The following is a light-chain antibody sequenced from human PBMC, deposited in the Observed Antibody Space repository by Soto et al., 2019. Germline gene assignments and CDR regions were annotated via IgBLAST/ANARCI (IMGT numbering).Light chain of an antibody. V-gene: IGKV3-20*01. CDR1: QSVRGN. CDR2: GAS. Sequence: VLTWFPGARYLSPGGRATHSCRASQSVRGNLAWYQQRLGQSPRLLIYGASSRATDIPDRISGSGSATDLILPTSNLEPEDFPVYYFQQQAKSYSTFGRGTKVDIK. J-gene: IGKJ1*01. CDR3: QQQAKSYST.